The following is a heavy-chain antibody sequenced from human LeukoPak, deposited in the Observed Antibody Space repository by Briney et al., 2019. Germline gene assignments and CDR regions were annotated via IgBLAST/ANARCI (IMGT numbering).Heavy chain of an antibody. J-gene: IGHJ6*02. D-gene: IGHD2-15*01. CDR3: ARVRIGATYYYYGMDV. Sequence: GGSLRLSCAASGFTFSSYWVSWVRQAPGKGLGWVANIKQDGSEKYYVDSVKGRFTISRDNAKNSLYLQMNSLRAEDTAVYYCARVRIGATYYYYGMDVWGQGTTVTVSS. CDR2: IKQDGSEK. V-gene: IGHV3-7*01. CDR1: GFTFSSYW.